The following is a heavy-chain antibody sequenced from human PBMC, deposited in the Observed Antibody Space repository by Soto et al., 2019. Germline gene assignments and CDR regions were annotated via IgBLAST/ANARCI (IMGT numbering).Heavy chain of an antibody. D-gene: IGHD2-2*01. V-gene: IGHV3-66*01. Sequence: PGGSLRLSCAASGFTVSSNYMSWVRQAPGKGLEWVSVIYSGGSTYYADSVKGRFTISRDNYKNTLYLQMNSLRAEDTAVYYCARINMRLGYCSSTSCEDAFDIWGQGTMVTVSS. CDR2: IYSGGST. J-gene: IGHJ3*02. CDR3: ARINMRLGYCSSTSCEDAFDI. CDR1: GFTVSSNY.